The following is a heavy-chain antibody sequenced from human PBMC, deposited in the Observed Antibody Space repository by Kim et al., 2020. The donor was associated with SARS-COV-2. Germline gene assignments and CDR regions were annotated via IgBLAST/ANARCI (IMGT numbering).Heavy chain of an antibody. D-gene: IGHD2-15*01. J-gene: IGHJ3*02. CDR1: GFTFSSYS. Sequence: GGSLRLSCAASGFTFSSYSMNWVRQAPGKGLEWVSSISSSSSYIYYADSVKGRFTISRDNAKNSLYLQMNSLRAEDTAVYYCARPHGGHAFDIWGQGTMVTVSS. V-gene: IGHV3-21*01. CDR2: ISSSSSYI. CDR3: ARPHGGHAFDI.